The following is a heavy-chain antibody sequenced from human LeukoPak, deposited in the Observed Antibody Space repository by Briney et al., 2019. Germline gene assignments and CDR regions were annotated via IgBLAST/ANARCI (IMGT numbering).Heavy chain of an antibody. CDR1: GGSISSGTYY. D-gene: IGHD3-22*01. V-gene: IGHV4-61*09. J-gene: IGHJ4*02. CDR2: IHNSGST. Sequence: PSETLSLTCTVSGGSISSGTYYWSWIRQPAGKGLEWIGHIHNSGSTNYNPSLESRVTISVDTSKNQFSLKVSSVTAADTAMYYCARSSYYYDSSGYYSNLIDYWGQGTLVTVSS. CDR3: ARSSYYYDSSGYYSNLIDY.